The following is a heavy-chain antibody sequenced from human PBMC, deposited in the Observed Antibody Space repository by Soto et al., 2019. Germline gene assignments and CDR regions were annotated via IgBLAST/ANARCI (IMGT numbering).Heavy chain of an antibody. D-gene: IGHD3-3*01. Sequence: GASVKVSCKASGYTFTSYGISWVRQAPGQGLEWMGWISAYNGNTNYAQKLQGRVTMTTDTSTSTAYMELRSLRSDDTAVYYCARADYDFWSGYWSAFDIWGQGTMVTGSS. CDR3: ARADYDFWSGYWSAFDI. CDR2: ISAYNGNT. V-gene: IGHV1-18*01. CDR1: GYTFTSYG. J-gene: IGHJ3*02.